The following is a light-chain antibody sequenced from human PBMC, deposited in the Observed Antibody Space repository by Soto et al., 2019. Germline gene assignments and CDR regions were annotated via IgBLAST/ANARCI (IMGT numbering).Light chain of an antibody. CDR1: QTVGSIY. CDR2: GAS. V-gene: IGKV3-15*01. Sequence: DIVLTQSPGTLSLSPGERATLSCRASQTVGSIYLAWYQQKPGQAPRLLIYGASIRATGIPARFSGSGSGTEFTLTISSLQSADFAVYHCQQYNKWPGTFGQGTKVDIK. CDR3: QQYNKWPGT. J-gene: IGKJ1*01.